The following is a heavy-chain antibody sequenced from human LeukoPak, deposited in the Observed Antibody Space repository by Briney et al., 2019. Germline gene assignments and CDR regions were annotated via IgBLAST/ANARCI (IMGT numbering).Heavy chain of an antibody. D-gene: IGHD2-21*02. CDR1: GGSMRRSNDY. Sequence: SETLSLTCSVSGGSMRRSNDYWGWVRQPPGKGLEWIGNVYYTGTTFYNPSLKSRVTISVDTSKNQFSLKVRSVTAADTANYYCARLVSGETAILPHYYYYMDVWGKGTTVTVSS. J-gene: IGHJ6*03. CDR3: ARLVSGETAILPHYYYYMDV. CDR2: VYYTGTT. V-gene: IGHV4-39*01.